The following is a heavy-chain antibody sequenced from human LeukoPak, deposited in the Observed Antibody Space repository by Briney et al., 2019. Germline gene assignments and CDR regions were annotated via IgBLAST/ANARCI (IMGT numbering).Heavy chain of an antibody. CDR1: GGSFSGYY. CDR2: IYYSGST. CDR3: ARDQDYGDYLDAFDI. Sequence: PSETLSLTCAVYGGSFSGYYWSWIRQHPGKGLEWIGYIYYSGSTYYNPSLKSRVTISVDTSKNQFSLKLSSVTAADTAVYYCARDQDYGDYLDAFDIWGQGTMVTVSS. V-gene: IGHV4-31*11. D-gene: IGHD4-17*01. J-gene: IGHJ3*02.